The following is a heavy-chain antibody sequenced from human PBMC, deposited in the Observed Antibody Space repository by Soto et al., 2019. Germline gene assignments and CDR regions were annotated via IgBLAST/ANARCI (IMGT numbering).Heavy chain of an antibody. Sequence: QVQLVESWGGVVQPGRSLRLSCAASGFTFSSYAMHWFSQSPGKGLERVAVLSYDGSNKYYADSVKGRFTISSDNSHNTMYPQTHSLRDEDTAVYYSARDNSPYSSGWHNRHFDYWGQGTLVSVSS. CDR2: LSYDGSNK. CDR1: GFTFSSYA. J-gene: IGHJ4*02. D-gene: IGHD6-19*01. CDR3: ARDNSPYSSGWHNRHFDY. V-gene: IGHV3-30-3*01.